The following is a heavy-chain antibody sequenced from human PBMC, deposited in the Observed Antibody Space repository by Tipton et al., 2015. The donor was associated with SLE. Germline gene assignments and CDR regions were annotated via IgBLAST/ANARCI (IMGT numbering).Heavy chain of an antibody. V-gene: IGHV4-34*10. Sequence: TLSLTCAVYGGSFSDYYWSWIRQTPGEGLEWIGEINHTGGTNYNPSLESRVTMSVDTSKNQFSLKLSSVTAADTAVYYCARDRDIVLEPVPIPPAFDIWGQGTMVTVSS. CDR1: GGSFSDYY. CDR2: INHTGGT. CDR3: ARDRDIVLEPVPIPPAFDI. J-gene: IGHJ3*02. D-gene: IGHD2-2*02.